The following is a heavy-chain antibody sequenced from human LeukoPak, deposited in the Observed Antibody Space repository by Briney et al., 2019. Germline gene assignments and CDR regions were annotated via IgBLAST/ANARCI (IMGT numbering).Heavy chain of an antibody. Sequence: GASVKVSCKVSGYTFTEMSIHWVRQTPGKGLEWLGGIDPESGERVYAQNFRGRVTMSEDTSTDTAYMEVSSLRSEDTAIYYCADFGVLTNWFDPWGQGTLVTVSS. V-gene: IGHV1-24*01. CDR2: IDPESGER. CDR3: ADFGVLTNWFDP. CDR1: GYTFTEMS. D-gene: IGHD3-3*01. J-gene: IGHJ5*02.